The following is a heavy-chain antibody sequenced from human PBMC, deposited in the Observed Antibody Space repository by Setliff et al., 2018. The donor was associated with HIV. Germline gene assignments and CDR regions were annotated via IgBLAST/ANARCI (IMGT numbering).Heavy chain of an antibody. V-gene: IGHV4-39*01. CDR3: AGSPIAAPTYYFDY. D-gene: IGHD6-6*01. J-gene: IGHJ4*02. CDR2: LSYTGST. Sequence: PSETLSLTCSVSGGSISSSRYFWGWIRQPPGKGLEWIGSLSYTGSTYYNPPLKSRVTISADTSKNQFSLKLNSVTAADTAVYYCAGSPIAAPTYYFDYWGQGTPVTVSS. CDR1: GGSISSSRYF.